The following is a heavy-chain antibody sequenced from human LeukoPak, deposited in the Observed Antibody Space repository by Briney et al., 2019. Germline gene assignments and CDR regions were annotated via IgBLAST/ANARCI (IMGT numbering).Heavy chain of an antibody. D-gene: IGHD3-3*01. CDR3: AREGPRSDYDFWSGYYTGYYYYYMDV. V-gene: IGHV3-21*01. Sequence: GGSLRLSCAASGFTLSTYSMNWVRQAPGKGLEWVSSISSSSSYIHYADSVKGRFTISRDNAKNSLYLQMNSLRAEDTAVYYCAREGPRSDYDFWSGYYTGYYYYYMDVWGKGTTVTVSS. CDR2: ISSSSSYI. CDR1: GFTLSTYS. J-gene: IGHJ6*03.